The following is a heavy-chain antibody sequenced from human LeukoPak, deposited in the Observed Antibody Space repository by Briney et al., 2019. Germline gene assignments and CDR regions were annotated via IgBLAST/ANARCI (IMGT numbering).Heavy chain of an antibody. CDR2: LYYSGST. Sequence: PSETLSLTCTVSGDSISSSSYYWGWIRQPPGKGLEWIGSLYYSGSTYYNPSLKSRVTISVDTSKNQFSLKLSSVTAADTAVYYCASPYKRAFDIWGQGTMVTVSS. CDR3: ASPYKRAFDI. J-gene: IGHJ3*02. V-gene: IGHV4-39*07. D-gene: IGHD1-14*01. CDR1: GDSISSSSYY.